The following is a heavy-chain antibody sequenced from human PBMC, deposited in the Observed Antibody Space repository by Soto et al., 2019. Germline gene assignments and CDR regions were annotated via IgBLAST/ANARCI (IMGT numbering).Heavy chain of an antibody. Sequence: GGSLRLSCAASGFTFSSYGMHWVRQAPGKGLEWVAVIWYDGSNKYYADSVKGRFTISRDNSKNTLYLQMNSLRAEDTAVYYCARVGGSESYRAVRYGMDVWGQGTTVTVSS. D-gene: IGHD3-16*01. CDR1: GFTFSSYG. J-gene: IGHJ6*02. CDR3: ARVGGSESYRAVRYGMDV. V-gene: IGHV3-33*01. CDR2: IWYDGSNK.